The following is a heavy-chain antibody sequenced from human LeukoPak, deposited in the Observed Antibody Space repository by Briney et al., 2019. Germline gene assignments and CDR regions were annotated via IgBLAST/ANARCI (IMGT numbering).Heavy chain of an antibody. CDR3: ARSSWGSSTNS. V-gene: IGHV3-7*01. J-gene: IGHJ4*02. D-gene: IGHD3-16*01. CDR2: INQDGSEI. Sequence: GGSLRLSCAASGFTFNDYWMSWVRQAPGRGLEWVANINQDGSEIYYVDSMKGRFTSSRDNRKNSVYLQMNSLRAEDTAVYYCARSSWGSSTNSWGQGTLVTVSS. CDR1: GFTFNDYW.